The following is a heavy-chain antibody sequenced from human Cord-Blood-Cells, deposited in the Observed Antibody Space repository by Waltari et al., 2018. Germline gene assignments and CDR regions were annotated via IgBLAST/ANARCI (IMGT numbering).Heavy chain of an antibody. CDR2: ISSSSSYI. D-gene: IGHD2-2*02. CDR1: GFTFSSYS. J-gene: IGHJ2*01. Sequence: EVQLVESGGGLVKPGGSLRLSCAASGFTFSSYSMNWVRQAPGTGLEWVSSISSSSSYIYYADSVKGRFTISRDNAKNSLYLQMNSLRAEDTAVYYCARDKYCSSTSCYNWYFDLWGRGTLVTVSS. CDR3: ARDKYCSSTSCYNWYFDL. V-gene: IGHV3-21*01.